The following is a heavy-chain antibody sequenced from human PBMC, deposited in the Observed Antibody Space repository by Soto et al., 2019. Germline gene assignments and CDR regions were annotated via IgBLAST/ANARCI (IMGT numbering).Heavy chain of an antibody. J-gene: IGHJ4*01. CDR3: AKHGYSYCYMDWDY. CDR1: GVSISSNNYY. CDR2: IYYSGNT. V-gene: IGHV4-39*01. Sequence: PSETLSLTCTVSGVSISSNNYYWGWIRQPPGKGLEWIGSIYYSGNTYYNPSLKSRVTISVDTSKNQFSLKLNSMTAADTAVYYCAKHGYSYCYMDWDYWAQGTLVTVSS. D-gene: IGHD5-18*01.